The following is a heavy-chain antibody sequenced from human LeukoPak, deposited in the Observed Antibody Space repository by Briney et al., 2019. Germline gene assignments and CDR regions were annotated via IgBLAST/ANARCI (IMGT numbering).Heavy chain of an antibody. CDR1: GGSISIDY. V-gene: IGHV4-4*09. CDR3: ARLGESYFDY. Sequence: SETLSLTCTVSGGSISIDYWSWIRQPPGKGLEWIGYIYTSGSTNYNPSLKSRVTISVDTSKNQFSLKLSSVTAADTAVYYCARLGESYFDYWGQGTLVTVSS. D-gene: IGHD2-21*01. CDR2: IYTSGST. J-gene: IGHJ4*02.